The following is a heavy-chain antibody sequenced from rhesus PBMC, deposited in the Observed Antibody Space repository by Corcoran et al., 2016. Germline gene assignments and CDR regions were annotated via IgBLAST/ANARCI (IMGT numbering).Heavy chain of an antibody. CDR3: ARDQSDYNYYGLDS. J-gene: IGHJ6*01. V-gene: IGHV1-138*01. CDR2: INPKTGGT. Sequence: QVQLVQSGAEVKKPGSSVKVSCKASGYTFTDSYMHWVRPAPGQGLEWKGEINPKTGGTNYAQKFQGRVTMTRDTSTSTAYMELSSLRSEDTAVYYCARDQSDYNYYGLDSWGQGVVVTVSS. CDR1: GYTFTDSY. D-gene: IGHD3-22*01.